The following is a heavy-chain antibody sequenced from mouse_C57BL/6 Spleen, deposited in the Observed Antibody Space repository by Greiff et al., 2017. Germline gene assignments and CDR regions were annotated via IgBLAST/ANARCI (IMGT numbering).Heavy chain of an antibody. CDR2: IDPSDSYT. Sequence: QVQLQQSGAELVKPGASVKLSCKASGYTFTSYWMQWVKQRPGQGLEWIGEIDPSDSYTNYNQKFKGKATLTVDTSSSPAYMQLSSLTSEDSAVYYCAREGGTGTGLAYWGQGTLVTVSA. V-gene: IGHV1-50*01. CDR1: GYTFTSYW. J-gene: IGHJ3*01. D-gene: IGHD4-1*01. CDR3: AREGGTGTGLAY.